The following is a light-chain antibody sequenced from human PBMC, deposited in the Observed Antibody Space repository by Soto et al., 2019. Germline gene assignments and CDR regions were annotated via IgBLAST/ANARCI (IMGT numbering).Light chain of an antibody. CDR3: QQYGTSPET. V-gene: IGKV3-20*01. CDR2: GAS. CDR1: QTVSSNF. Sequence: EMVLTQSPDTLSLSPGERATLSCRASQTVSSNFLAWYQQRPGQAPRLLIYGASSRAAGIPDRFSGRGSGTDFTLTISRLEPEDLAVYYCQQYGTSPETFGQGTKVDIK. J-gene: IGKJ1*01.